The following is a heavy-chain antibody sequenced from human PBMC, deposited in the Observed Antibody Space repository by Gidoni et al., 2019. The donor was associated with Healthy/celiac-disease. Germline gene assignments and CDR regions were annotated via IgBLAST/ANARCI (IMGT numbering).Heavy chain of an antibody. CDR3: ARLLRPRRARIVGGGYYFDY. Sequence: EVQLVQSGAAVKKPGESLRISCKGSGYSFTSHWIGRVRQMPGKGLEWMGIIYPGDSDTRYSPSFQGQVTISADKSISTAYLQWSSLKASDTAMYYCARLLRPRRARIVGGGYYFDYWGQGTLVTVSS. J-gene: IGHJ4*02. CDR1: GYSFTSHW. D-gene: IGHD1-26*01. V-gene: IGHV5-51*01. CDR2: IYPGDSDT.